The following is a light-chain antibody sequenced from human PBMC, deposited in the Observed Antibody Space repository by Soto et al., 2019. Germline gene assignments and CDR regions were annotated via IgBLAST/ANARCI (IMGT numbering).Light chain of an antibody. CDR2: DVS. V-gene: IGLV2-14*01. J-gene: IGLJ2*01. CDR3: SSYTSSSTLV. Sequence: QSALTQPASVSGSPGQSINISCTGTSSDVGGYNYVSWYQQHPGQAPKLMIYDVSNRPSGVSNRFSGSKSGNTASLTISGLQAEDEAYYYCSSYTSSSTLVFGGGTKLTVL. CDR1: SSDVGGYNY.